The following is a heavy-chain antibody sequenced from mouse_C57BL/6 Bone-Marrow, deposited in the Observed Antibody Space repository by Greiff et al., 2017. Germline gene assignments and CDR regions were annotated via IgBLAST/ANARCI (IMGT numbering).Heavy chain of an antibody. CDR1: GYTFPDYY. CDR2: INPYNGGT. V-gene: IGHV1-19*01. CDR3: ARWVSLYYFDY. J-gene: IGHJ2*01. Sequence: EVQLQQSGPVLVKPGASVTMSCKASGYTFPDYYMNWVKQSHGKSLEWIGVINPYNGGTSYNQKFKGKATLTVDKSSSTAYMELNSLTSEDSAVYYCARWVSLYYFDYWGQGTTLTVSS.